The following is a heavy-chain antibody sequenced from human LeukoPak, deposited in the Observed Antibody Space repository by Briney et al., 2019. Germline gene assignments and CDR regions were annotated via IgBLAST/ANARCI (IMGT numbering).Heavy chain of an antibody. J-gene: IGHJ4*02. CDR1: GFTFSNFY. D-gene: IGHD3-10*01. V-gene: IGHV3-7*01. Sequence: GGSLRLSCVVSGFTFSNFYMSWVRQAPGKGLEWVANIKQDGSEKYYVDSVKGRFIISRDNAKNSLYLQMNNLRVDDTAVYYCAREGDKLWLGVDSWGQGTLVTVSS. CDR3: AREGDKLWLGVDS. CDR2: IKQDGSEK.